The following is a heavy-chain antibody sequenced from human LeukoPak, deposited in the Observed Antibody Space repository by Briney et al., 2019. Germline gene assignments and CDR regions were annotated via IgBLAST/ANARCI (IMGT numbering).Heavy chain of an antibody. V-gene: IGHV4-30-4*01. CDR1: GGSISSGDYY. Sequence: PSETLSLTCTVSGGSISSGDYYWSWIRQPPGKGLEWIGYIYYSGSTYYNPFLKSRVTISVDTSKNQFSLKLSSVTAADTAVYYCARAGSSYHHFVYWGQGTLVTVSS. CDR2: IYYSGST. CDR3: ARAGSSYHHFVY. J-gene: IGHJ4*02. D-gene: IGHD2-15*01.